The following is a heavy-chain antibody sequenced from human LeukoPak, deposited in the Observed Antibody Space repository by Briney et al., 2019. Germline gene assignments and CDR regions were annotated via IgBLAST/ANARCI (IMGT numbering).Heavy chain of an antibody. CDR3: ARGWGSGAFDI. J-gene: IGHJ3*02. D-gene: IGHD3-16*01. V-gene: IGHV1-69*04. CDR2: IIPIFGIA. Sequence: SVKVSCEASGGTFSSYAISWVRPAPGPGLEWMGRIIPIFGIANYAQKFQGRVTITTNKSTSTAYMELSSLSSEDTAVYYCARGWGSGAFDIWGQGTMVTVSS. CDR1: GGTFSSYA.